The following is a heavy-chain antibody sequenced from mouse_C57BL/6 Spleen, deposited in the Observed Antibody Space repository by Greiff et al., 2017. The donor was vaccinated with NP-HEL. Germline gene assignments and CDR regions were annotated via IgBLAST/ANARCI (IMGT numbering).Heavy chain of an antibody. CDR3: TRGGRGGYYDAY. CDR2: ISSGGDYI. J-gene: IGHJ3*01. V-gene: IGHV5-9-1*02. CDR1: GFTFSSYA. D-gene: IGHD2-3*01. Sequence: EVMLVESGEGLVKPGGSLKLSCAASGFTFSSYAMSWVRQTPEKRLEWVAYISSGGDYIYYADTVKGRFTISRDNARNTLYLQMSSLKSEDTAMYYCTRGGRGGYYDAYWGQGTLVTVSA.